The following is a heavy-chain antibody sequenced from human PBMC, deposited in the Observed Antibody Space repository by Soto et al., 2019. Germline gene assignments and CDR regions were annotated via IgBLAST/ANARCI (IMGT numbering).Heavy chain of an antibody. CDR3: ARDLFPRQFDY. Sequence: PSETLSLTCAVSGGSISSGGYSWSWIRQPPGKGLEWIGYIYHSGSTYYNPSLKSRVTISVDRSKNQFSLKLSSVTAADTAVYYCARDLFPRQFDYWGQGTLVTVSS. CDR1: GGSISSGGYS. CDR2: IYHSGST. J-gene: IGHJ4*02. V-gene: IGHV4-30-2*01.